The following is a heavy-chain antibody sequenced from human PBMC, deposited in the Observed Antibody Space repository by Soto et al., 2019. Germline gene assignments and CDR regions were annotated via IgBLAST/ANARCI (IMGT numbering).Heavy chain of an antibody. V-gene: IGHV1-69*02. CDR3: ATNYGSGSTHFDY. D-gene: IGHD3-10*01. J-gene: IGHJ4*02. CDR1: GATFSFYT. CDR2: VIPMVGIA. Sequence: QVQLVQSGAEVKKPGSSVRLSCTASGATFSFYTISWVRQAPGQGPEWMGRVIPMVGIADYPQKFQGRVTISADKSTSTAYMVLSSLRSDDTAVYFCATNYGSGSTHFDYWGQGTLVTVSS.